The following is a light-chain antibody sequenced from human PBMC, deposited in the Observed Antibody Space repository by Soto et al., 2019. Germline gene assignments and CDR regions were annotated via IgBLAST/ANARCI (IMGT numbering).Light chain of an antibody. CDR3: QQYNNCPLT. CDR1: QSVSSN. CDR2: GAS. J-gene: IGKJ4*01. Sequence: EIVMTQSPATLSVSPGERATLSCRDSQSVSSNLAWYQQKPGQAPRLLIYGASTRATGIPARFSGSGSGTEFPLTISSLQSEDFAVYYCQQYNNCPLTFGGGTKVEIK. V-gene: IGKV3-15*01.